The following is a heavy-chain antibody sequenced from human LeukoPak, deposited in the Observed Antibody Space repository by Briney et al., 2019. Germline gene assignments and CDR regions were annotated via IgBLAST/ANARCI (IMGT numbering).Heavy chain of an antibody. J-gene: IGHJ4*02. CDR2: ISSAGGTK. CDR1: GFTFSNYA. Sequence: GGSLRLSCAASGFTFSNYAIHWVRQAPGKGLDWVALISSAGGTKNYADSVKGRFTISRDTSTLYLKMNSLRTEDTAVYYCARGSVGTPPPFDYWGQGTLVTVSS. V-gene: IGHV3-30-3*01. D-gene: IGHD2-15*01. CDR3: ARGSVGTPPPFDY.